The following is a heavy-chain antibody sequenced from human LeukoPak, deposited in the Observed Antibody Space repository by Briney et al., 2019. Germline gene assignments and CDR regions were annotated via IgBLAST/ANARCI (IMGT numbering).Heavy chain of an antibody. Sequence: SETLSLTCAVSGYSISSGYYWGWIQQPPGKGLEWIGSIYDSGGTYYNPSLKSRVTIAVDTSKNQFSLKLSSVTAADTAVYYCARALITMVRGPLDYYYYMDVWGKGTTVSVSS. CDR1: GYSISSGYY. J-gene: IGHJ6*03. V-gene: IGHV4-38-2*01. CDR2: IYDSGGT. CDR3: ARALITMVRGPLDYYYYMDV. D-gene: IGHD3-10*01.